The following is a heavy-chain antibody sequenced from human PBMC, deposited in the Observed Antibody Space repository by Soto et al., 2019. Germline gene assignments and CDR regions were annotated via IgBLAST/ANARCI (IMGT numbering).Heavy chain of an antibody. CDR2: ISPEGSEK. V-gene: IGHV3-7*02. Sequence: EVPVVESGGGLVQPGGSLRLSCVASGLTFSSEWMNWVRQAPGKGLEWVANISPEGSEKRSVDSMKGRSAISRDNAKNSVSLLMNSLRVADTAGYYCMSGYGYWGLGPLVTVSS. J-gene: IGHJ4*01. CDR1: GLTFSSEW. D-gene: IGHD5-12*01. CDR3: MSGYGY.